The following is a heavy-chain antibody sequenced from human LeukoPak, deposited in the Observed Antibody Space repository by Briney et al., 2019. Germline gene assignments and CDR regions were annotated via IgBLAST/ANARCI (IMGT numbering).Heavy chain of an antibody. CDR3: ASDNSSGWYYFDY. V-gene: IGHV3-23*01. J-gene: IGHJ4*02. D-gene: IGHD6-19*01. Sequence: GGSLRLSCAASGGTFSSGALSWGRQPPGQGLEWVSAISGSGGSTYYADPAKGRLTISRDNSKNTLYLQMNSLRAEDTAVYYCASDNSSGWYYFDYWGQGTLVTVSS. CDR2: ISGSGGST. CDR1: GGTFSSGA.